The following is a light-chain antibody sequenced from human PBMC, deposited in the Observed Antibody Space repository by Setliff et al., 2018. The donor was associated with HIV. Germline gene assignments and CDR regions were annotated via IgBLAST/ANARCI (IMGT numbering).Light chain of an antibody. J-gene: IGLJ1*01. CDR3: AAWDDSLNGHYV. Sequence: QSALTQPRSVSGSPGQSVTFSCTGSSSDVGAYNYVSWYQQRPGMAPKLVIYDVSKRPSGVPDRFSGSKSGTSASLAISGLQSEDEADYYCAAWDDSLNGHYVFGTGTKVTVL. V-gene: IGLV2-11*01. CDR1: SSDVGAYNY. CDR2: DVS.